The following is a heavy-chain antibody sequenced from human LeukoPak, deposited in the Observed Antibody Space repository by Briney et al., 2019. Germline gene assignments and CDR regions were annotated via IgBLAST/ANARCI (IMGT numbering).Heavy chain of an antibody. CDR1: GFIFSGYS. CDR3: TKPDCPSTSCYTLDY. V-gene: IGHV3-48*04. D-gene: IGHD2-2*02. J-gene: IGHJ4*02. CDR2: ISSSGTSM. Sequence: TGGSLRLSCAASGFIFSGYSMNWVRQAPGKGLEWISYISSSGTSMYYADSVKGRFTISRDNPKKSLSLQMNSLRAEDTAVYYCTKPDCPSTSCYTLDYWGQGILVTVSS.